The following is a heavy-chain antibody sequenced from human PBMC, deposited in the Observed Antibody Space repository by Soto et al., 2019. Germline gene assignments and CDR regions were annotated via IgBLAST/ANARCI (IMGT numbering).Heavy chain of an antibody. J-gene: IGHJ4*02. CDR3: AREVDYYDSSGYIDY. CDR1: GGSISSGGYY. CDR2: IYYSGST. Sequence: SETLSLTCTVSGGSISSGGYYWSWIRQHPEKGLEWIGYIYYSGSTYYNPSLKSRVTISVDTSKNQFSLKLSSVTAADTAVYYCAREVDYYDSSGYIDYWGQGTLVTVSS. V-gene: IGHV4-31*03. D-gene: IGHD3-22*01.